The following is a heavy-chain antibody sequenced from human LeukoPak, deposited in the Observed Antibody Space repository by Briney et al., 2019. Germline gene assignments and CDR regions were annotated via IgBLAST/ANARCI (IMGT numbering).Heavy chain of an antibody. J-gene: IGHJ4*02. CDR2: IYYTGGT. D-gene: IGHD6-19*01. V-gene: IGHV4-59*08. CDR1: GGSIASNY. Sequence: SETLSLTCTVSGGSIASNYWTRIRQPPGKGLEYIGHIYYTGGTNYNPSLKSRVTISVDTSKNQFSLKLTSVTAADTAVYFCAKYGNSGWVIDNWGQGTLVTVSS. CDR3: AKYGNSGWVIDN.